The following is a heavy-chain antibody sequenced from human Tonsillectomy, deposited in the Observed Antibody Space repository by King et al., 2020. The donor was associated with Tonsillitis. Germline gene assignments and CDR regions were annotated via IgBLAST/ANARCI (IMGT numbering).Heavy chain of an antibody. V-gene: IGHV4-39*01. CDR1: GGSIRTSDQY. CDR3: ARYVSGSFDY. D-gene: IGHD1-26*01. CDR2: MYYSGTI. J-gene: IGHJ4*02. Sequence: QLQESGPGVVKPSETLSLTCTVSGGSIRTSDQYWAWIRQPPGKGLEGIGYMYYSGTIFYNPSLKSRITISVGTSGTGFSLRLSSVTAADTAVYFCARYVSGSFDYWGQGALVTVSS.